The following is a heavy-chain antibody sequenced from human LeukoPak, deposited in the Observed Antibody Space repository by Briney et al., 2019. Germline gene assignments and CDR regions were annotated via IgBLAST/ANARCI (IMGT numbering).Heavy chain of an antibody. V-gene: IGHV1-18*01. Sequence: ASVKVSCKASGYTFTSYGISWVRQAPGQGLEWMGWISAYNGNTNYAQKLQGRATMTTDTSTSTAYMELRSLRSDDTAVYYCARDWCSGGSCNSWLGPYDYYGMDVWGQGTTVTVSS. J-gene: IGHJ6*02. D-gene: IGHD2-15*01. CDR1: GYTFTSYG. CDR3: ARDWCSGGSCNSWLGPYDYYGMDV. CDR2: ISAYNGNT.